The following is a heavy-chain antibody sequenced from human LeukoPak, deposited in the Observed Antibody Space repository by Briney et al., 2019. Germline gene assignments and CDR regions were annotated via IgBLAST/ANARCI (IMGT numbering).Heavy chain of an antibody. CDR1: GFTVSNNY. Sequence: PGGSLRLSFAASGFTVSNNYMSWVRQAPGKKLEWVSDMYSDGTTFYADSVKGRFTISRDNSKNTLYLQMNSLRAEDTAVYHCARYDFILISYFDPWGRGALVTVSS. D-gene: IGHD3-3*01. CDR3: ARYDFILISYFDP. CDR2: MYSDGTT. V-gene: IGHV3-53*01. J-gene: IGHJ2*01.